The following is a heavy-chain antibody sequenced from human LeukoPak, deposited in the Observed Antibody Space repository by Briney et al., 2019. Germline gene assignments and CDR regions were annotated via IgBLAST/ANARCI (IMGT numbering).Heavy chain of an antibody. D-gene: IGHD5-12*01. Sequence: GRSLRLSCAASGFTFSSYGMHWVRQAPGKGLEWVAVIWYDGSNKYYADSVKGRFTISRDNAKNSLHLQMSSLRDEDTAVYFCARGYSGYVFDYWGQGTLVTVSS. V-gene: IGHV3-33*01. CDR2: IWYDGSNK. CDR3: ARGYSGYVFDY. CDR1: GFTFSSYG. J-gene: IGHJ4*02.